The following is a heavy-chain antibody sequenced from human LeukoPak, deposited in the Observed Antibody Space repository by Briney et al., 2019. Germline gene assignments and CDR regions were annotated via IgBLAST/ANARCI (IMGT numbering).Heavy chain of an antibody. CDR2: ISWNSGSI. CDR3: ARLRGT. J-gene: IGHJ4*02. Sequence: GGSLRLSCAASGFTFDDYAMHWVRQAPGKGLEWVSGISWNSGSIGYADSVKGRFTISRDNAKNSLYLQMNSLRAEDTALYYCARLRGTWGQGTLVTVSS. V-gene: IGHV3-9*01. CDR1: GFTFDDYA. D-gene: IGHD3-16*01.